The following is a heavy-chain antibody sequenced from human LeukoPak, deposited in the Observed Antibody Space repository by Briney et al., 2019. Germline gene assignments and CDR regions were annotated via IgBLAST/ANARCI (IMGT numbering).Heavy chain of an antibody. J-gene: IGHJ4*02. V-gene: IGHV3-23*01. Sequence: GGSLRLSCAASGFTFSSYAMSWVRQAPGKGLEWVSAISGSGGSTYYADSVKGRFTISRDNSKNTLYLQMNSLRAEDTAVYYCAKDGLRFLEWLLYFDYWGQGTLVTASS. CDR2: ISGSGGST. D-gene: IGHD3-3*01. CDR3: AKDGLRFLEWLLYFDY. CDR1: GFTFSSYA.